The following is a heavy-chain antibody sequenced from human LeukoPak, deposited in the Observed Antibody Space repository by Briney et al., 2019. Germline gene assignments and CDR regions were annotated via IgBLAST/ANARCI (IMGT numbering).Heavy chain of an antibody. Sequence: GGSLRLSCAASGSTFSSYAMNWVRQAPGKGLEWVSSISRGSDHVFYADSMKGRFTISRDNAKNSLYLQMNSLGAEDTAVYYCARPYDTRGYFPDYWGQGTLVTVSS. CDR3: ARPYDTRGYFPDY. D-gene: IGHD3-22*01. V-gene: IGHV3-21*01. CDR2: ISRGSDHV. CDR1: GSTFSSYA. J-gene: IGHJ4*02.